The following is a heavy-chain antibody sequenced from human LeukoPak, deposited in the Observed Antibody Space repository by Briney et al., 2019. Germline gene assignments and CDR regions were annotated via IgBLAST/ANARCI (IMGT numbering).Heavy chain of an antibody. Sequence: SVKVSCKASGYRFTSFAINWVRQAPGQGLEWMGWINPNNGGTSYAQKFRGWVTMTRDMSITTDYMELSRLRSDDTAVYYCAWGSLRFNXNAFDIXXQGTMVTVXS. V-gene: IGHV1-2*04. D-gene: IGHD3-3*01. CDR3: AWGSLRFNXNAFDI. J-gene: IGHJ3*02. CDR2: INPNNGGT. CDR1: GYRFTSFA.